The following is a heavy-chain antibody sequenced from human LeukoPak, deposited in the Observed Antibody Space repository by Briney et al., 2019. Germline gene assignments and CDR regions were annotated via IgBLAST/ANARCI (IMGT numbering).Heavy chain of an antibody. V-gene: IGHV3-23*01. J-gene: IGHJ4*02. Sequence: GGSLRLSCAASGFTFSSYAVSWVRQAPGKGLEWVSAISGSGGSTYYADSVKGRFTISRDNSKNTLYLQMNSLRAEDTAIYYCAKDGPGGSYYGYWGQGTLVTVSS. D-gene: IGHD1-26*01. CDR1: GFTFSSYA. CDR2: ISGSGGST. CDR3: AKDGPGGSYYGY.